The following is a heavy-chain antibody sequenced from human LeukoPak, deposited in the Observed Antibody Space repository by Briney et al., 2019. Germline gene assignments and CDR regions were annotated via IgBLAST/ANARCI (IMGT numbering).Heavy chain of an antibody. D-gene: IGHD3-16*02. CDR3: ARGGFDVWGNYRPDY. Sequence: GASVKVSCKASGYSFTSYDINWVRQAPGQGLEWMGWMNPISGNAGFARKFQGRVTVTRNISINTAYMELNTLKSEDTAVYYCARGGFDVWGNYRPDYWGQGTLVTVSS. V-gene: IGHV1-8*01. J-gene: IGHJ4*02. CDR2: MNPISGNA. CDR1: GYSFTSYD.